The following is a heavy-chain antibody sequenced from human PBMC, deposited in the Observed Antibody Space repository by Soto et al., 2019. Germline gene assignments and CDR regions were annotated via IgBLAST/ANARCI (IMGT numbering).Heavy chain of an antibody. V-gene: IGHV4-4*07. Sequence: LSLTCTFSCSSINVFYWSWIRKSAGKGLEWIGRIYATGTTDYNPSLKSRVMMSVDTSKKQFSLKLRSVTAADTAVYYCVRDGTKTLRDWFDSWGQGISVTVSS. CDR2: IYATGTT. CDR3: VRDGTKTLRDWFDS. D-gene: IGHD1-1*01. CDR1: CSSINVFY. J-gene: IGHJ5*01.